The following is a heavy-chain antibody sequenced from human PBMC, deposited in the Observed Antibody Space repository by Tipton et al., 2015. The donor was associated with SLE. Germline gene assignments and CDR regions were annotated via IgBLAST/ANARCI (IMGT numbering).Heavy chain of an antibody. D-gene: IGHD4-17*01. Sequence: TLSLTCTVSGGSVSSGSYYWSWIRQPPGKGLEWIGYIYYSGSTNYNPSLKSRVTISVDTSKNQFHLKLSSVTAADTAVYFCAREGRTVTVSYYYYYMDVWGKGTTVTVSS. V-gene: IGHV4-61*01. CDR3: AREGRTVTVSYYYYYMDV. CDR2: IYYSGST. CDR1: GGSVSSGSYY. J-gene: IGHJ6*03.